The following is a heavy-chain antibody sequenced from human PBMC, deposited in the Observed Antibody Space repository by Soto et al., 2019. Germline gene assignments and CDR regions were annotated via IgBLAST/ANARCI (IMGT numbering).Heavy chain of an antibody. Sequence: QVQLVESGGGVVQPGRSLRLSCAASGFTFSSYGMHWVRQAPGKGLEWVAVIWYDGSNKYYADSVKGRFTISRDNSKKTLYLQMNSLRAEDTAGYYCARWRGYDFFTGYYPLDYWGQGTLVTVSS. CDR1: GFTFSSYG. D-gene: IGHD3-9*01. J-gene: IGHJ4*02. CDR2: IWYDGSNK. CDR3: ARWRGYDFFTGYYPLDY. V-gene: IGHV3-33*01.